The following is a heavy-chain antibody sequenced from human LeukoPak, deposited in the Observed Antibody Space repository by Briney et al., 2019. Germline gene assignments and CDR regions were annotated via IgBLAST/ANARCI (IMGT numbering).Heavy chain of an antibody. Sequence: SETLSLTCTVSGGSISSYYWSWIRQPPGKGLEWIGYIYYSGSTNYNPSLKSRVTISVDTSKNQFSLKLSSVTAADTAVYYCARVGLELRFDYWGQGTLVTVSS. CDR2: IYYSGST. V-gene: IGHV4-59*01. CDR1: GGSISSYY. J-gene: IGHJ4*02. D-gene: IGHD1-7*01. CDR3: ARVGLELRFDY.